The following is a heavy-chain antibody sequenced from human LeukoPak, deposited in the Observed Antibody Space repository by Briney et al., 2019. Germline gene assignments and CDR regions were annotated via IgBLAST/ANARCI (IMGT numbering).Heavy chain of an antibody. CDR1: GYTFTTYD. J-gene: IGHJ4*02. CDR2: MNPNSGNT. Sequence: GASVKVSCKAFGYTFTTYDIHWVRQAPGQGLEWVGWMNPNSGNTGYAQKFQGRVTMTRNTSLSTAYMELNSLTSEDTAVYYCARASLSLWTTQSYFDYWGQGTQVTVSS. D-gene: IGHD3/OR15-3a*01. CDR3: ARASLSLWTTQSYFDY. V-gene: IGHV1-8*01.